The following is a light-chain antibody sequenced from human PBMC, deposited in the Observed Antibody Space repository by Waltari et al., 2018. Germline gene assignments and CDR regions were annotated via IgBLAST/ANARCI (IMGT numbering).Light chain of an antibody. J-gene: IGKJ3*01. Sequence: IVLTQSPATLSVSPGERVTLSCRASQNIITNLAWYQHKPGQAPSLLISGASTRATGLPARFSGSGSGTDFTLTISSLQSEDFAVYYYQQYNVWPFTFGLGTKVD. CDR1: QNIITN. CDR3: QQYNVWPFT. CDR2: GAS. V-gene: IGKV3-15*01.